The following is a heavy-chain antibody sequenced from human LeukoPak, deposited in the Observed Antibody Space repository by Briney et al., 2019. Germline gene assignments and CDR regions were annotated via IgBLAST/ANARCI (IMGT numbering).Heavy chain of an antibody. V-gene: IGHV3-21*01. D-gene: IGHD1-7*01. CDR2: ISSSSSYI. CDR3: ASRVTGTTSDVIWFDP. Sequence: PGGSLRLSCAASGFTFSSYSMNWVRQAPGKGLEWVSSISSSSSYIYYADSVKGRLTISTDNAKNSLYLQMNSLRAEDTAVYYCASRVTGTTSDVIWFDPWGQGTLVTVSS. J-gene: IGHJ5*02. CDR1: GFTFSSYS.